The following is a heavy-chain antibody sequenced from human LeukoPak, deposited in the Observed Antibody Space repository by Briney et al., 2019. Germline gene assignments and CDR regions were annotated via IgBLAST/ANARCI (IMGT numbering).Heavy chain of an antibody. Sequence: GASVKVSCKASGYTFTGYYMRCVRQAPGQGLEWMGRINPNSGGTNYAQKFPGRVTMTRDTSNNTAYMELSRVRAEDTAVYYRARDGATALGFDPWGQGTLVTVSS. V-gene: IGHV1-2*06. D-gene: IGHD1-26*01. CDR2: INPNSGGT. CDR3: ARDGATALGFDP. J-gene: IGHJ5*02. CDR1: GYTFTGYY.